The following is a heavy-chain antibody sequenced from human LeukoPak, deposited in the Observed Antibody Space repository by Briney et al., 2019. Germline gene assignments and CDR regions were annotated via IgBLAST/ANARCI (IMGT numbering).Heavy chain of an antibody. J-gene: IGHJ2*01. CDR3: ARSRGQYWYFDL. CDR1: GGSFSGYY. Sequence: SETLSLTCAVYGGSFSGYYWSWIRQPPGKGLEWIGEINHSGSTNYNPSLKSRGTISVDTSKNQFSLKLSSVTAADTAVYYCARSRGQYWYFDLWGRGTLVTVSS. D-gene: IGHD2-15*01. CDR2: INHSGST. V-gene: IGHV4-34*01.